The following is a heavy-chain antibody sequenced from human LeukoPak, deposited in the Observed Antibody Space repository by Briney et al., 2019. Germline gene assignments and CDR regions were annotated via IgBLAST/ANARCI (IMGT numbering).Heavy chain of an antibody. CDR2: ISGSGGST. CDR3: AKDHAPHYYDSSGSLDY. V-gene: IGHV3-23*01. Sequence: PGGSLRLSCAASGFTFSCYAMSWVRQAPGKGLEWVSAISGSGGSTYYADSVKGRFTISRDNSKNTLYLQMNSLRAEDTAVYYCAKDHAPHYYDSSGSLDYWGQGTLVTVSS. CDR1: GFTFSCYA. J-gene: IGHJ4*02. D-gene: IGHD3-22*01.